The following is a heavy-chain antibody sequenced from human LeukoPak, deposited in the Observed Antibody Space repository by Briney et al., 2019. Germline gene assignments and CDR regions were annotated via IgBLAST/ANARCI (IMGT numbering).Heavy chain of an antibody. CDR3: AKAYSRSLYGDVFED. J-gene: IGHJ3*01. V-gene: IGHV3-23*01. CDR2: ISTTGADT. D-gene: IGHD6-13*01. Sequence: GGSLRLSCTGSGFTFRLYAMIWVRQAPGKGLERVSGISTTGADTDYADSVKGRFMVSRDNSENILYLQLNNLRADDTALYYCAKAYSRSLYGDVFEDWGQGTMVTVSS. CDR1: GFTFRLYA.